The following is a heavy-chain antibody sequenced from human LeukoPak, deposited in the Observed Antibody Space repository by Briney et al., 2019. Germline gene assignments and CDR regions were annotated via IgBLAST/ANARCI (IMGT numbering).Heavy chain of an antibody. D-gene: IGHD6-19*01. Sequence: SETLSLTCTVSGGSISNYDWSWIRQFPGKGLEWTGYIYNSGSTYYNPSLKSRVTISVDTSKNQFSLKLSSVTAADTAVYYCARGPEYSSGWYGGNYYFDYWGQGTLVTVSS. CDR2: IYNSGST. CDR3: ARGPEYSSGWYGGNYYFDY. V-gene: IGHV4-59*08. CDR1: GGSISNYD. J-gene: IGHJ4*02.